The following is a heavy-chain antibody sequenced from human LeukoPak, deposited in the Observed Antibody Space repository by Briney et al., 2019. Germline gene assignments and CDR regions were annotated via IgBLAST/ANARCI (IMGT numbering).Heavy chain of an antibody. CDR2: ISHSERT. D-gene: IGHD7-27*01. J-gene: IGHJ4*02. Sequence: SETLSLTCAVSAGSISNNDWWSWVRQPPGKGLEWIGQISHSERTIYNPSLNSRLSLSIDRSKSEVSLKLTSVTAADTAMYYCARDWGHGAFFDSWGQGALVTVSS. CDR1: AGSISNNDW. CDR3: ARDWGHGAFFDS. V-gene: IGHV4-4*02.